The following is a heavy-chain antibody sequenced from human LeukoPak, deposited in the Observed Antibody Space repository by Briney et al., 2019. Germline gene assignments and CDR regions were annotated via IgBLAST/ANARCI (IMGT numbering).Heavy chain of an antibody. CDR3: AKERTRVTGGWT. CDR1: GFTFSSHG. D-gene: IGHD2-21*02. Sequence: GGSLRLSCAASGFTFSSHGMSWVRQAPGKGLEWVSTISGSGDNTYYADSVKGRFTISRDNSKNTLYLQMNSLRAEDTAVYYCAKERTRVTGGWTWGQGTLVTVSS. CDR2: ISGSGDNT. J-gene: IGHJ5*02. V-gene: IGHV3-23*01.